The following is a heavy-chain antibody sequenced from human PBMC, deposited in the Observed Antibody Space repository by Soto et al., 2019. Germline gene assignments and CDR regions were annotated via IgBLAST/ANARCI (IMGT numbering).Heavy chain of an antibody. CDR1: GGSISSNY. Sequence: SETLSLTCTVSGGSISSNYWSWIRQPPGKGLEWIGYIYYSGSTNYNPSLKSRVTISVDTSKNQFSLKLSSVTAADTAVYYCARDNREIAAAGFDYWGQGTLVTVSS. V-gene: IGHV4-59*01. CDR2: IYYSGST. CDR3: ARDNREIAAAGFDY. D-gene: IGHD6-13*01. J-gene: IGHJ4*02.